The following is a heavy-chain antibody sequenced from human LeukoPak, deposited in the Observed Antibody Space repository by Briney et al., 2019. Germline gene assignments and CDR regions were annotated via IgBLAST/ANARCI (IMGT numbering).Heavy chain of an antibody. CDR3: ATFFWSNYNAFDY. Sequence: SETLSLTCTVSGGSISSYYWSWLRQLPGKGLEWLGFIYYSGSTHYKSSLKSRVTISVDTSKNQFSLRLTSVTAADTAVYYCATFFWSNYNAFDYWGQGTPVTVSS. CDR1: GGSISSYY. CDR2: IYYSGST. V-gene: IGHV4-59*08. D-gene: IGHD3-10*01. J-gene: IGHJ4*02.